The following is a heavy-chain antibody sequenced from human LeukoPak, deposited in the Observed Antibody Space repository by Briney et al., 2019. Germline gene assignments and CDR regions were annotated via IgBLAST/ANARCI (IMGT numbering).Heavy chain of an antibody. CDR1: GFTFSPFW. D-gene: IGHD6-13*01. CDR2: IKHDGSEK. Sequence: GRSLRLSCAASGFTFSPFWMTWVRQAPGKGLEWVANIKHDGSEKYYVDSVKGRFTISRDNAKNSLYLQMNSLRAEDTAVYYCARVAAAYIYYYQYMDVWGKGTTVTVSS. CDR3: ARVAAAYIYYYQYMDV. J-gene: IGHJ6*03. V-gene: IGHV3-7*01.